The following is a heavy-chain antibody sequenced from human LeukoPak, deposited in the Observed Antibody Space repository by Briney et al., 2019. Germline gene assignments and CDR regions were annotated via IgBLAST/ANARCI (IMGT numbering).Heavy chain of an antibody. V-gene: IGHV4-4*07. Sequence: SETLSLTCTVSGDSISNFYWSWIRQPAEEGLEGIGRVYSSGSTNYNPSLKSRVSMSVDTSKNQYSLRLISVTAADTAVYYCARAGFGSGWHYFDYWGRGILVSVSS. CDR2: VYSSGST. D-gene: IGHD6-19*01. J-gene: IGHJ4*01. CDR3: ARAGFGSGWHYFDY. CDR1: GDSISNFY.